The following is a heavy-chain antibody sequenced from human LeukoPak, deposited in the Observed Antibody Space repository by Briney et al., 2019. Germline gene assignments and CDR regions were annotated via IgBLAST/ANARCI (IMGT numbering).Heavy chain of an antibody. CDR2: NYTGGST. CDR3: ARGRVGGWLAY. Sequence: QPGGSLRLSCEVSGFTVSTSHMSWVRQAAGKGLEWVSSNYTGGSTYYADSVKGRFTISKDNSKNTLYLQMNSLRVEDTAVYYCARGRVGGWLAYWGQGTLVTVSS. CDR1: GFTVSTSH. D-gene: IGHD6-19*01. J-gene: IGHJ4*02. V-gene: IGHV3-53*05.